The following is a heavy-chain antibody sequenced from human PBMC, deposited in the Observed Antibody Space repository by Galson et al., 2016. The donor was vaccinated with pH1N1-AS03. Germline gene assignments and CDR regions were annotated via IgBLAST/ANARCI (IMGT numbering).Heavy chain of an antibody. CDR3: ARDPRGPCSIASCPTTYYFGMYV. Sequence: SVKVSCKASGYIFTGFYVHWVRQAPGQGLEWMGWINPNNGVTNYAQKFQAWVTMTGDTSISTAYMELYGLKSDYTAVYYCARDPRGPCSIASCPTTYYFGMYVWGQGTTVIVSS. CDR1: GYIFTGFY. CDR2: INPNNGVT. D-gene: IGHD1-26*01. V-gene: IGHV1-2*04. J-gene: IGHJ6*02.